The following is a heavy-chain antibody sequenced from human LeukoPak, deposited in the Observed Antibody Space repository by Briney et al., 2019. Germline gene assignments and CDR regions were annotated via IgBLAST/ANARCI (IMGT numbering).Heavy chain of an antibody. CDR1: GFTFSSYG. D-gene: IGHD3-9*01. CDR2: IWYDGSNK. V-gene: IGHV3-33*06. CDR3: AKDPIPRLRYFDWDFDY. Sequence: GSLRLSCAASGFTFSSYGMHWVRQAPGKGLEWVAVIWYDGSNKYYADSVKGRFTISRDNSKNTLYLQMNSLRAEDTAVYYCAKDPIPRLRYFDWDFDYWGQGTLVTVSS. J-gene: IGHJ4*02.